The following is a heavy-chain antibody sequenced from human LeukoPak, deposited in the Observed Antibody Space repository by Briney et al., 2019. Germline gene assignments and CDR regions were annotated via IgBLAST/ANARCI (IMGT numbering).Heavy chain of an antibody. J-gene: IGHJ4*02. CDR3: VKGFYYNSRTYSSPLNY. CDR1: GFTFDSNV. Sequence: GGSLRLSCVASGFTFDSNVMNWVRQAPDKGLEWVAFISYDGTTKFYAVSVKGRFTISRDSSKNILYLQMNCLRTEDTAVYYCVKGFYYNSRTYSSPLNYWGQGTLVTVSS. D-gene: IGHD3-22*01. V-gene: IGHV3-30*18. CDR2: ISYDGTTK.